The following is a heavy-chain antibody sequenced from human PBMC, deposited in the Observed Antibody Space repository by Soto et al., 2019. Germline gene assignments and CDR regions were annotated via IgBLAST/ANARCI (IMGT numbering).Heavy chain of an antibody. V-gene: IGHV3-30*18. Sequence: GGSLRLSCAASGFTLSGNDMHWVRQAPGKGPEWVAVMSFDGSLQYYADSVKGRFTISRDISKSTLYLQMNSLRTEDTAVYYCAKGGWYTSSSPSDCWGQGTLVTVSS. J-gene: IGHJ4*02. CDR3: AKGGWYTSSSPSDC. D-gene: IGHD6-6*01. CDR2: MSFDGSLQ. CDR1: GFTLSGND.